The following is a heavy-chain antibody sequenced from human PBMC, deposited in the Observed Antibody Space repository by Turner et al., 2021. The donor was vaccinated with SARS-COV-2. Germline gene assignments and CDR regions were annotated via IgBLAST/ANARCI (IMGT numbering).Heavy chain of an antibody. V-gene: IGHV1-24*01. Sequence: QVQLVQSGAEVKKPGASVNVSCKVSGYPLTELSMHWVRQAPGKGLEWMGGFDPEDAKTIYAQKFQGRVTMTEDTSTDTAYMEVSSLRSEDTAVYYCATATVIYGDYENYYYYYGMDVWGQGTTVTVSS. CDR3: ATATVIYGDYENYYYYYGMDV. CDR1: GYPLTELS. D-gene: IGHD4-17*01. J-gene: IGHJ6*02. CDR2: FDPEDAKT.